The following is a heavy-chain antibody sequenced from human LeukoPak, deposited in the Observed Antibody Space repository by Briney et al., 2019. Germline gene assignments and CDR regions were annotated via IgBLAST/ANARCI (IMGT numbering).Heavy chain of an antibody. Sequence: ASVKVSCKASGYTFTGYYMHWVRQAPGQGLEWMGRINPNSGGTNYAQKFQGRVTMTRDTSISTAYMELSRLRSDDTGVYYCARDPYYYDSSGYSDYWGQGTLVTVSS. V-gene: IGHV1-2*05. CDR3: ARDPYYYDSSGYSDY. D-gene: IGHD3-22*01. CDR2: INPNSGGT. CDR1: GYTFTGYY. J-gene: IGHJ4*02.